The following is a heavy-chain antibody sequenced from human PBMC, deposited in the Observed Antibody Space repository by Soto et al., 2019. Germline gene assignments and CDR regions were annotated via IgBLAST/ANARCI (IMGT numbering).Heavy chain of an antibody. CDR1: GFTFSSYS. CDR2: ISSSSSYI. J-gene: IGHJ4*02. Sequence: EVQLVESGGGLVKPGGSLRLSCAASGFTFSSYSMNWVRQAPGKGLEWVSSISSSSSYIYYADSVKGRFTISRDNAKNSLYLQMNSLRAEDTAVYYCARDDTASCSGGSCYPALFDYWGQGTLVTVSS. CDR3: ARDDTASCSGGSCYPALFDY. D-gene: IGHD2-15*01. V-gene: IGHV3-21*01.